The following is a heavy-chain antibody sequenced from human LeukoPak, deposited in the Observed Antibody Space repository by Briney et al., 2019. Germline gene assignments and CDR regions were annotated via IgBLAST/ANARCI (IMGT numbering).Heavy chain of an antibody. D-gene: IGHD6-19*01. J-gene: IGHJ4*02. CDR3: ARGLGGGWHGVFDY. CDR2: IYTSGST. Sequence: SETLSLTCTVSGGSISSGSYYWSWIRQPAGKGLEWIGRIYTSGSTNYNPSLKSRVTISVDTSKNQFSLKLSSVTAADTAVYYCARGLGGGWHGVFDYWGQGTLATVSS. V-gene: IGHV4-61*02. CDR1: GGSISSGSYY.